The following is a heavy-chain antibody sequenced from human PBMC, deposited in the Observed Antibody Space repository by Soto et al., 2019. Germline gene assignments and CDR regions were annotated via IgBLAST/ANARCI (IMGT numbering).Heavy chain of an antibody. Sequence: GGSLRLSCAASGFTFSSYWMHWVRQAPGKGLVWVSRINSDESSTNYADSVKGRFTISRDNAKNTLYLQMNSLRAEDTAVYYCARRSSYSRSYYFAYWGQGTLVTVSS. D-gene: IGHD1-26*01. J-gene: IGHJ4*02. V-gene: IGHV3-74*01. CDR2: INSDESST. CDR1: GFTFSSYW. CDR3: ARRSSYSRSYYFAY.